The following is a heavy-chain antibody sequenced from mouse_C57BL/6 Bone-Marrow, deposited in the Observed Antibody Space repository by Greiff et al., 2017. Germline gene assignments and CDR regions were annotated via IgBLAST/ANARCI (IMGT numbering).Heavy chain of an antibody. CDR2: ISSGGSYT. CDR3: ARQLRAY. Sequence: EVQLVESGGDLVKPGGSLKLSCAASGFTFSSYGMSWVRQTPDKRLEWVATISSGGSYTYYPDSVKGRFTISRDNAKNTRYLQMSSLKSEDTAMYYCARQLRAYWGQGTLVTVSA. D-gene: IGHD3-2*02. J-gene: IGHJ3*01. CDR1: GFTFSSYG. V-gene: IGHV5-6*01.